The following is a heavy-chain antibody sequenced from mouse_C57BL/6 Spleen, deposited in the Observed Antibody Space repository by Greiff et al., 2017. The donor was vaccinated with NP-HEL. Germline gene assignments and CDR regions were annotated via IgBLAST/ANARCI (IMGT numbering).Heavy chain of an antibody. CDR3: ARSSDGYPAWFAY. D-gene: IGHD2-3*01. Sequence: EVQLQQSGPELVKPGASVKISCKASGYTFTDYYMNWVKQSHGKSLEWIGDINPNNGGTSYNQKFKGKATLTVDKSSSTAYMELRSLTSEDSAVYYCARSSDGYPAWFAYWGQGTLVTVSA. V-gene: IGHV1-26*01. CDR1: GYTFTDYY. CDR2: INPNNGGT. J-gene: IGHJ3*01.